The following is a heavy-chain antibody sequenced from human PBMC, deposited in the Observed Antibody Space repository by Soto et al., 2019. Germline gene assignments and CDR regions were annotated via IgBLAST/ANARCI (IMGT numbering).Heavy chain of an antibody. CDR1: GFTFGDYA. J-gene: IGHJ4*02. Sequence: PGGSLRLSCTTSGFTFGDYAMSWFRQAPGKGLEWVGFIRSKAYGGTTQYAASVKGRFTISRGDSKSIAYLQMNSLKTEDTAVYYCARVGSASMIVVVIADYWGQGTLVTVSS. CDR2: IRSKAYGGTT. D-gene: IGHD3-22*01. V-gene: IGHV3-49*03. CDR3: ARVGSASMIVVVIADY.